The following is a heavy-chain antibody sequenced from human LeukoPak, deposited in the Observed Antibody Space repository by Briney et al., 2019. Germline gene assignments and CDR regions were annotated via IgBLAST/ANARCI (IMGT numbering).Heavy chain of an antibody. J-gene: IGHJ4*02. CDR3: AREASGTPGYFDS. V-gene: IGHV6-1*01. Sequence: SQTLSLTCAISGDSVSSNSAAWSWIKQSPSRGLEWLERTYYRSKWYNDYAISVKSRITINPDTSKNQVSLQLNTVTLEDTAVYYCAREASGTPGYFDSWGQGTLVTVSS. CDR1: GDSVSSNSAA. CDR2: TYYRSKWYN. D-gene: IGHD1/OR15-1a*01.